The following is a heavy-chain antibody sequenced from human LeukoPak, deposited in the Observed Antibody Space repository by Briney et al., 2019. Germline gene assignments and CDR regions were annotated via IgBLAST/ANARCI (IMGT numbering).Heavy chain of an antibody. V-gene: IGHV3-30-3*01. J-gene: IGHJ4*02. CDR3: ARAPDGSGAY. CDR1: GFTFSSYA. Sequence: GRSLRLSCAASGFTFSSYAMHWVRQAPGKGLEGVAVISYDGSNKYYADSVKGRFTISRDNSKNTLYLQMNSLRAEDTAVYYCARAPDGSGAYWGQGTLVTVSS. D-gene: IGHD3-10*01. CDR2: ISYDGSNK.